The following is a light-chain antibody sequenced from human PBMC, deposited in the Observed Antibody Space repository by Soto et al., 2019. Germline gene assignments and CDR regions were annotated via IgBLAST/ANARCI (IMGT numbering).Light chain of an antibody. CDR1: QSISTW. CDR2: DAS. CDR3: QQYNSYSET. V-gene: IGKV1-5*01. Sequence: GSRVTITCRASQSISTWLAWYQQKPGKAPKLLIYDASGLASGVPSRFSGRGSGTEFTLTISRLQPDDFETYYCQQYNSYSETFGQGTKVDIK. J-gene: IGKJ1*01.